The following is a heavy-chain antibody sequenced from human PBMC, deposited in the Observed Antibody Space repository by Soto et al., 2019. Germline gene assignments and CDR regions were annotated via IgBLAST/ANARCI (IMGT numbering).Heavy chain of an antibody. Sequence: QVQLQESGPGLVKPSETLSLTCTVSGGSVSGGSYCWSWIRQPPGKGLECIGYVYNSGSTTYNPSLNGRVPISVDTSKNQFSLGLSSVTAADTAVYYCARVPLTTYFDLWGRGTLVTVSS. J-gene: IGHJ2*01. CDR3: ARVPLTTYFDL. CDR2: VYNSGST. V-gene: IGHV4-61*01. CDR1: GGSVSGGSYC. D-gene: IGHD3-9*01.